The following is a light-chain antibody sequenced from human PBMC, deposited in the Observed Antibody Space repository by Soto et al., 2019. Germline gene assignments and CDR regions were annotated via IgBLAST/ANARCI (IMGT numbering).Light chain of an antibody. CDR3: SSYAGSSTHYV. CDR1: SSDVGGYNY. Sequence: QSALTQPACVSGSPGQSITISCTGTSSDVGGYNYVSWYQHHPGKAPKPMIYEVSNRPSGFSSRFSGSKSGNTASLTISGLQAEDEADYYCSSYAGSSTHYVFGTGTKLTVL. V-gene: IGLV2-14*01. CDR2: EVS. J-gene: IGLJ1*01.